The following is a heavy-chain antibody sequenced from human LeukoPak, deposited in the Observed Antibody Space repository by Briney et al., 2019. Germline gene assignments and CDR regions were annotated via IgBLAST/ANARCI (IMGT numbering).Heavy chain of an antibody. CDR2: VSYDGTTK. D-gene: IGHD6-13*01. Sequence: GGSLRLSCAASGFSYSIYGMHGVRQAPGKGLEWVAVVSYDGTTKYYADSVKGRFTISRDNSKNTLYLQMNSLRIEDTAVYYCARALGSSWDSSLGSWGQRTLVPVSS. V-gene: IGHV3-30*03. J-gene: IGHJ5*02. CDR3: ARALGSSWDSSLGS. CDR1: GFSYSIYG.